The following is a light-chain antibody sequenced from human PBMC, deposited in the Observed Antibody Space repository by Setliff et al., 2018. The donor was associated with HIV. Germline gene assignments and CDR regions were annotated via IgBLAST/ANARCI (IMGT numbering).Light chain of an antibody. J-gene: IGKJ1*01. CDR3: LQYNNWPRT. V-gene: IGKV3-15*01. Sequence: EIVMTQSPAALSVFPGERATLSCRASESISRNLAWYQQRPGQAPRLLIYGASARATGVSGKISGSGSGAEFTLTISTLQSEDSAIYYCLQYNNWPRTVGQGTKVDIK. CDR1: ESISRN. CDR2: GAS.